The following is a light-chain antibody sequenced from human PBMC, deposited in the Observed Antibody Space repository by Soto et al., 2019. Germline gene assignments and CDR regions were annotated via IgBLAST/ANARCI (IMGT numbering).Light chain of an antibody. CDR3: SSYTSSSTLYV. CDR1: SSDVGGYNY. V-gene: IGLV2-14*01. Sequence: QSALTQPASVSGSPGQSITISCTGTSSDVGGYNYVSWYQQNPGKAPKLIIYEVSTRPSGFSNRFSASKSGNTASLTISWLQAQDEPDYYCSSYTSSSTLYVFGSGTNATVL. J-gene: IGLJ1*01. CDR2: EVS.